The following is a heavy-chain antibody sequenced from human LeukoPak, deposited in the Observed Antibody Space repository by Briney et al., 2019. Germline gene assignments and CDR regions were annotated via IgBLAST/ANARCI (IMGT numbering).Heavy chain of an antibody. D-gene: IGHD3-3*01. J-gene: IGHJ3*02. V-gene: IGHV3-9*01. CDR3: AREALEWSPPDI. CDR1: GFTFDDYA. Sequence: PGGSLRLSCAVSGFTFDDYAMHWVRQVPGKGLEWVSGINWNSDSIGYADSVKGRFTTSRDNAKNSLYLQMNNMRTEDTAVYYCAREALEWSPPDIWGQGTTVTVSS. CDR2: INWNSDSI.